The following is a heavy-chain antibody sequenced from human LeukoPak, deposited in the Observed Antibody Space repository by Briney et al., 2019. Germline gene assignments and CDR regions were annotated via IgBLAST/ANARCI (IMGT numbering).Heavy chain of an antibody. Sequence: PGRSLRLSCAASGFTFSSYAMHWVRQAPGKGLEWVAVISYDGSNKYYADSVKGRFTISRDNSTNTLYLQMNSLRAEDTAVYYCARSEAPASRDGYNYYYYYGMDVWGQGTTVTVSS. V-gene: IGHV3-30-3*01. D-gene: IGHD5-24*01. CDR2: ISYDGSNK. CDR1: GFTFSSYA. CDR3: ARSEAPASRDGYNYYYYYGMDV. J-gene: IGHJ6*02.